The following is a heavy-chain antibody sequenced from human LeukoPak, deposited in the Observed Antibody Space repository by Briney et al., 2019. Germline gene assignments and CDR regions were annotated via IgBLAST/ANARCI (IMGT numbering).Heavy chain of an antibody. CDR2: TYYRSKWYN. CDR3: AREFPSTFDSSGYYGH. J-gene: IGHJ4*02. Sequence: SQTLSLTCAISGDSVSSNSGAWNWIRQSPSRGLEWLGRTYYRSKWYNDYAVSVKSRITINPDTSKNQFSLQLNSVTPEDTAVYYCAREFPSTFDSSGYYGHWGQGALVTVSS. D-gene: IGHD3-22*01. CDR1: GDSVSSNSGA. V-gene: IGHV6-1*01.